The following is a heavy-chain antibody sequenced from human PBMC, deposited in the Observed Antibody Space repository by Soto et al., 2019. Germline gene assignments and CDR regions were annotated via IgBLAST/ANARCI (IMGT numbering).Heavy chain of an antibody. J-gene: IGHJ5*02. CDR1: GFTFSSYG. Sequence: SLRLSCAASGFTFSSYGMHWVRQAPGKGLEWVAVISYDGSNKYYADSVKGRFTISRDNSKNTLYLQMNSLRAEDTAVYYCARSVALSVVGGVAINWFDPWGQGTLVTVSS. CDR3: ARSVALSVVGGVAINWFDP. V-gene: IGHV3-30*03. CDR2: ISYDGSNK. D-gene: IGHD3-10*01.